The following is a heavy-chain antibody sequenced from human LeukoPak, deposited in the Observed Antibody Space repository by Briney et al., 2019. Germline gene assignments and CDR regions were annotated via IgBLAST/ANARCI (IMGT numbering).Heavy chain of an antibody. D-gene: IGHD3-3*01. J-gene: IGHJ4*02. Sequence: GGSLRLSCAASGLTFSSYAMSWVRQAPGKGLEWVSAISGSGGSTYYADSVKGRFTISRDNSKNPLYLQMNSLRAEDTAVYYCAKTGVTIFGVVNNYFDYWGQGTLVTVSS. V-gene: IGHV3-23*01. CDR1: GLTFSSYA. CDR2: ISGSGGST. CDR3: AKTGVTIFGVVNNYFDY.